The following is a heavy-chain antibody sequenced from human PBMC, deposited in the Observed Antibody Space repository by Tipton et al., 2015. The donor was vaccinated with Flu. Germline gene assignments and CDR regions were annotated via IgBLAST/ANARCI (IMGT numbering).Heavy chain of an antibody. CDR2: IYSGGST. Sequence: SLRLPCVVSGFTVSSNYMTWVRQAAGKGLEWVSVIYSGGSTKYADSVKGRFTISRDNSKNTLYLQMNSLRAEDTAVYYCARGRGYCVTTTCLLPFDFWGQGALVTVAS. V-gene: IGHV3-53*01. CDR3: ARGRGYCVTTTCLLPFDF. CDR1: GFTVSSNY. D-gene: IGHD2-2*01. J-gene: IGHJ4*02.